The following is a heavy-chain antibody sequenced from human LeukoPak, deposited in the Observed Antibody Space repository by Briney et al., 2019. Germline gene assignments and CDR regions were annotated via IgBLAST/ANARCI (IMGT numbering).Heavy chain of an antibody. D-gene: IGHD3-22*01. J-gene: IGHJ4*02. V-gene: IGHV4-39*01. CDR2: IYYSGST. Sequence: SETLSLTCTVSGGSISSSSYYWGWIRQPPGKGLEWIGSIYYSGSTYYNPSLKSRVTISVDTSKNQFSLKLSSVTAADTAVYYCATDPEFYSDTVLTDVRYDYWGQGTLVTVSS. CDR3: ATDPEFYSDTVLTDVRYDY. CDR1: GGSISSSSYY.